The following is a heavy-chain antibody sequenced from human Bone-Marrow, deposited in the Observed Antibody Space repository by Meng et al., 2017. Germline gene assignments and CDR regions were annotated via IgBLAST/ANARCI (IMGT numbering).Heavy chain of an antibody. J-gene: IGHJ6*02. CDR2: IIPIFGTA. CDR1: GGTFSSYA. V-gene: IGHV1-69*13. Sequence: SVKVSCKASGGTFSSYAISWVRQAPGQGLEWMGGIIPIFGTANYAQKFQGRVTITADESTSTAYMELSGLRSEDTAVYYCAGRRKDYGDYVPYYYGMDVWGQGTTVTVSS. D-gene: IGHD4-17*01. CDR3: AGRRKDYGDYVPYYYGMDV.